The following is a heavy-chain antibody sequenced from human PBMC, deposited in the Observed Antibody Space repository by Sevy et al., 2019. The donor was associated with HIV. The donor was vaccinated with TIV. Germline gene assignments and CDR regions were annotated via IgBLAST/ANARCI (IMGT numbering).Heavy chain of an antibody. CDR3: ARDAGYSMDWYPGY. CDR1: GFTFSTHA. V-gene: IGHV3-30*03. D-gene: IGHD6-19*01. Sequence: GGSLRLSCAGSGFTFSTHAMHWVRQAPGKGLEWVAVISYDGRAEFYAASVKGRFTISRDNSENTLYLQMISLRNEDTAMYYCARDAGYSMDWYPGYWGQGILVTVSS. CDR2: ISYDGRAE. J-gene: IGHJ4*02.